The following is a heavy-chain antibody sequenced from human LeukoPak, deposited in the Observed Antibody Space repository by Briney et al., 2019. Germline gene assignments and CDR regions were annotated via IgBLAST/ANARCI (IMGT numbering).Heavy chain of an antibody. Sequence: ASVKVSCKASGYTFLNYYMHWVRQAPGQGLEWMGIINPSGGSTSYAQKFQGRVTMTRDTSTSTVYMELSSLRSEDTAVYYCARDQTSGLYYYDSSGYYPEYYFDYWGQGTLVTVSS. CDR2: INPSGGST. CDR1: GYTFLNYY. V-gene: IGHV1-46*01. CDR3: ARDQTSGLYYYDSSGYYPEYYFDY. J-gene: IGHJ4*02. D-gene: IGHD3-22*01.